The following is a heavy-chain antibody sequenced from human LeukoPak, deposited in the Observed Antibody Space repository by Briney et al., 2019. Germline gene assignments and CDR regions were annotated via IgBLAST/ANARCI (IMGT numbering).Heavy chain of an antibody. V-gene: IGHV3-74*01. CDR2: INTDGSST. D-gene: IGHD7-27*01. CDR1: GFIFSSYW. CDR3: ARTLNWAFDF. Sequence: PGGSLRLSSAASGFIFSSYWMHWVRQAPGQGRVWVSRINTDGSSTNYADSVKCRFTISRDNAKYTLYLQMNSLRAEDTAVYYCARTLNWAFDFWGQGTLVTVSS. J-gene: IGHJ4*02.